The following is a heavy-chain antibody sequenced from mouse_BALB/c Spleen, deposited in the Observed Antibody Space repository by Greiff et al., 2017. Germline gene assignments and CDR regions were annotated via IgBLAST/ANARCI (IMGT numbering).Heavy chain of an antibody. J-gene: IGHJ4*01. D-gene: IGHD1-1*01. CDR2: ISSGSSTI. V-gene: IGHV5-17*02. CDR1: GFTFSSFG. CDR3: ARSDYGYAMDY. Sequence: DVHLVESGGGLVQPGGSRKLSCAASGFTFSSFGMHWVRQAPEKGLEWVAYISSGSSTIYYADTVKGRFTISRDNPKNTLFLQMTSLRSEDTAMYYCARSDYGYAMDYWGQGTSVTVSS.